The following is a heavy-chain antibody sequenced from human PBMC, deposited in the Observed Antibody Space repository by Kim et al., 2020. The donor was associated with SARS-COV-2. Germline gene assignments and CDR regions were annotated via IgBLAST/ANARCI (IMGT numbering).Heavy chain of an antibody. D-gene: IGHD2-2*02. CDR1: GHNFTSYW. Sequence: GESLKISCKYSGHNFTSYWITWVRQKPGRGLEWIGVIWPGDSDTRYSSSFQGRVTFSVDPSTSTTFLQWSSLKASDTAIYYCARPRVTSCAATSCYSLSHWGQGSLVTVSS. V-gene: IGHV5-51*01. CDR3: ARPRVTSCAATSCYSLSH. J-gene: IGHJ4*02. CDR2: IWPGDSDT.